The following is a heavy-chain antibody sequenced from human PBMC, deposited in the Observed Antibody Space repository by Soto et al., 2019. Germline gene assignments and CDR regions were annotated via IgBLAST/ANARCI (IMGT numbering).Heavy chain of an antibody. J-gene: IGHJ5*02. CDR1: GGSFSGYY. CDR2: INHSGST. CDR3: ARVSMSTVSWGFDP. Sequence: SETLSLTCAVYGGSFSGYYWSWIRQPPGKGLEWIGEINHSGSTNYNPSLKSRVTISVDTSKNQLSLKLSSVTAADTAVYYCARVSMSTVSWGFDPWGQGXLVTVSS. V-gene: IGHV4-34*01. D-gene: IGHD4-4*01.